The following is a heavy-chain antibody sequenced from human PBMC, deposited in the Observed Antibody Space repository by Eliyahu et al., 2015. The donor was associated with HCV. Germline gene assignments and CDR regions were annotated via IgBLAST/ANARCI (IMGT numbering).Heavy chain of an antibody. J-gene: IGHJ5*02. V-gene: IGHV3-64D*06. D-gene: IGHD3-3*01. Sequence: EVQLVESGGGLVQPGGSQRLSCTASGFXFSNXAMHWVRQAPGKGLGYVSSISNNGGSTYYADSVKGRFTISRDNSKNTLYLQMSSLRAEDTAMYYCVKDGYRDVYYDFWSGYYYWFDRWGQGTLVTVSS. CDR3: VKDGYRDVYYDFWSGYYYWFDR. CDR2: ISNNGGST. CDR1: GFXFSNXA.